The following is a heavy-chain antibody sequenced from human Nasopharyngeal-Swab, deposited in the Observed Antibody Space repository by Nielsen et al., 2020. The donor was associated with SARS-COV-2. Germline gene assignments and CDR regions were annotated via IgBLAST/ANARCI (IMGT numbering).Heavy chain of an antibody. CDR3: ARGPNAAAGHFDY. J-gene: IGHJ4*02. CDR1: EFAFSSYW. Sequence: GESLKISCAASEFAFSSYWMHWVRQAPEKGLVWVSRINSDGTRTNYADSVKGRFTISRDNAKNTLYLQMNSLRAEDTAVYYCARGPNAAAGHFDYWGQGTLVTVSS. CDR2: INSDGTRT. V-gene: IGHV3-74*01. D-gene: IGHD6-13*01.